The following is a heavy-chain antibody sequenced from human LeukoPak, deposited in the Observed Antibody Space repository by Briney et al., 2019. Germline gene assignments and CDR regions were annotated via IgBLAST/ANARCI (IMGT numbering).Heavy chain of an antibody. D-gene: IGHD5-18*01. Sequence: ASVKVSCKASGYTFTSHGISWVRQAPGQGLEWMGWISTYNGNTNYAQKFQGRVTMTTDTSTTTAYMELRSLRSDDTAVYYCARGQGASWDTAMVTDRWGQGTLVTVSS. CDR2: ISTYNGNT. V-gene: IGHV1-18*01. J-gene: IGHJ5*02. CDR3: ARGQGASWDTAMVTDR. CDR1: GYTFTSHG.